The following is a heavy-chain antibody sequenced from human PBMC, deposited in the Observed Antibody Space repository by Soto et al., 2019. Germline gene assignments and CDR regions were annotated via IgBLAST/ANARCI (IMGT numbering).Heavy chain of an antibody. CDR1: GFTVSSNY. J-gene: IGHJ4*02. CDR2: IYSGGST. V-gene: IGHV3-66*01. D-gene: IGHD3-22*01. Sequence: PGGSLRLSCAASGFTVSSNYMSWVRQAPGKGLEWVSVIYSGGSTYYADSVKGRFTISRDNSKNTLYLQMNSLRAEDTAVYYCAREDIIYDSSGYHQYYFDYWGQGTLVTVSS. CDR3: AREDIIYDSSGYHQYYFDY.